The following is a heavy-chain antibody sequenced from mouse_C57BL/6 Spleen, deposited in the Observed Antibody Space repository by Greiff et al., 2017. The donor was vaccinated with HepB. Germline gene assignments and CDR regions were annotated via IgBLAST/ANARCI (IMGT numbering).Heavy chain of an antibody. Sequence: VQLQQSGAELVRPGTSVKVSCKASGYAFTNYLIEWVKQRPGQGLEWIGVINPGSGGTNYNEKFKGKATLTADKSSSTAYMQLSSLTSEDSAVYFCARSSGTGYYFDYWGQGTTLTVSS. CDR2: INPGSGGT. J-gene: IGHJ2*01. D-gene: IGHD4-1*01. CDR3: ARSSGTGYYFDY. V-gene: IGHV1-54*01. CDR1: GYAFTNYL.